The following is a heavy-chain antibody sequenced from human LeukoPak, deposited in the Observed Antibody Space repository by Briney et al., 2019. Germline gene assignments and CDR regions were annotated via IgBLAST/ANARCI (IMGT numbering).Heavy chain of an antibody. Sequence: GGSLRLSCAASGFTFSSYEMNWVRQAPGKGLEWVSYISSSGSTIYYADSVKGRFTISRDNAKNSLYLQMNSLRAEDTAVYYCARDGSEYSSGWYGGNWFDPWGQGTLVTVSS. J-gene: IGHJ5*02. CDR1: GFTFSSYE. CDR3: ARDGSEYSSGWYGGNWFDP. D-gene: IGHD6-19*01. CDR2: ISSSGSTI. V-gene: IGHV3-48*03.